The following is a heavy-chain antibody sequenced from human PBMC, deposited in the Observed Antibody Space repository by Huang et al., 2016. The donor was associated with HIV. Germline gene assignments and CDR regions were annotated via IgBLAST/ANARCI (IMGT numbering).Heavy chain of an antibody. CDR3: ARLPGSITMIRGVITDPY. V-gene: IGHV4-39*02. J-gene: IGHJ4*02. CDR1: GGSIRSDNYY. D-gene: IGHD3-10*01. Sequence: QLQLQESGPGLVKPSETLSLTCTVSGGSIRSDNYYWGWIRQPPGTGLGWIGSIYYSGSTYDNPSRKRRVTITVDTSKNHFALRRRSVTAADTAVYYCARLPGSITMIRGVITDPYWGQGTLVTVSS. CDR2: IYYSGST.